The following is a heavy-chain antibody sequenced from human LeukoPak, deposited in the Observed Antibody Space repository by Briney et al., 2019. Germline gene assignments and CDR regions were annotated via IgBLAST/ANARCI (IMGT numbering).Heavy chain of an antibody. Sequence: SETLSLTCTVSGGSISSYYWSWIRQPPGKGLEWIGYSYYSGSTNYNPSLKSRFTISVDTSKNQFSLKLSSVTAADTAVYYCARDLLTVDAFDIWGQGTMVTVSS. J-gene: IGHJ3*02. CDR1: GGSISSYY. V-gene: IGHV4-59*01. CDR3: ARDLLTVDAFDI. CDR2: SYYSGST. D-gene: IGHD2-15*01.